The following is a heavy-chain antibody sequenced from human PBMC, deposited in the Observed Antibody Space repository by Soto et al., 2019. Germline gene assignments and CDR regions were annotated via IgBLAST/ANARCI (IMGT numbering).Heavy chain of an antibody. V-gene: IGHV6-1*01. J-gene: IGHJ6*02. CDR1: GDSVSSNSAA. D-gene: IGHD1-26*01. CDR3: ARDRQLHQKSSYYGMDV. Sequence: SQTLSLTCAISGDSVSSNSAAWNWIRQSPSRGLEWLGRTYYRSKWYNDYAVSVKSRITINPDTSKNQFSLQLNSVTPEDTAVYYCARDRQLHQKSSYYGMDVWGQGTTVTVSS. CDR2: TYYRSKWYN.